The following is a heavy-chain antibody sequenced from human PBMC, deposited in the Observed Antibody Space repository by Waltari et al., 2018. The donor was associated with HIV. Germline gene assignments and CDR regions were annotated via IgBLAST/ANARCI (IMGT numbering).Heavy chain of an antibody. V-gene: IGHV4-34*01. J-gene: IGHJ3*02. CDR2: INYSGST. CDR3: ARDYCSGNSCRGAFDI. CDR1: GGPLSAYY. Sequence: QVHLQQWGAGLLKPSETLSLTCAVYGGPLSAYYWSWIRQSPGKGLEWIGEINYSGSTNYNPSLKSRVTILADTSKNQFSLNLGSVTAADTAIYYCARDYCSGNSCRGAFDIWGQGTMVTVSS. D-gene: IGHD2-15*01.